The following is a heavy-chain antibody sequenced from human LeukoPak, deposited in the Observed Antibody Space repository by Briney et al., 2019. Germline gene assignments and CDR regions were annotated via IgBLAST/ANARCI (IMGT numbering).Heavy chain of an antibody. CDR2: ISYDGSNK. J-gene: IGHJ4*02. Sequence: PGRSLRLSCAASGFTFSSYAMHWVRQAPGKGLEWVAVISYDGSNKYYADSVKGRFTISRDNSKNTLYLQMNSLRAEDTAVYYCARDGSSWYFDYWGQGTLVTVSS. V-gene: IGHV3-30-3*01. CDR1: GFTFSSYA. D-gene: IGHD6-13*01. CDR3: ARDGSSWYFDY.